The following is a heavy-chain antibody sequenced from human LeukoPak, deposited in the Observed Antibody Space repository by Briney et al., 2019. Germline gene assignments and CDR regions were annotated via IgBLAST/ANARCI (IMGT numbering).Heavy chain of an antibody. D-gene: IGHD2-2*01. V-gene: IGHV4-39*01. CDR3: ARHLSDRMPGIDY. J-gene: IGHJ4*02. CDR1: GGSINNSSYY. Sequence: SETLSLTCTVSGGSINNSSYYWGWIRQPPGKGLEWIGSLYYSGSTYYNPSFKSRVTISVDTSKNQFSLKLSSVTAADTAMYYCARHLSDRMPGIDYWGQGTLVAVSS. CDR2: LYYSGST.